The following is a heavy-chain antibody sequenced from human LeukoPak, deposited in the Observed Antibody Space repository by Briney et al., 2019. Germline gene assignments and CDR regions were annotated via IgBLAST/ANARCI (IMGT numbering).Heavy chain of an antibody. J-gene: IGHJ6*02. D-gene: IGHD1-1*01. CDR1: GGTFSSYA. CDR2: IIPILGIA. Sequence: SVKVSCKASGGTFSSYAISWVRQAPGQGLEWMGRIIPILGIANYAQKFQGRVTITADKSTSTAYMELSSLRSEDTAMYYCARKLEDLGYYYGMDVWGQGTTVTVSS. V-gene: IGHV1-69*04. CDR3: ARKLEDLGYYYGMDV.